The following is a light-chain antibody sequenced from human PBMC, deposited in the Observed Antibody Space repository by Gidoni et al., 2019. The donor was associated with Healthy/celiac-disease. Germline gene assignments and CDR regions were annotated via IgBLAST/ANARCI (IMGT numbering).Light chain of an antibody. V-gene: IGKV3-20*01. J-gene: IGKJ4*01. CDR3: QQYGSSPLT. Sequence: VLTPSPGTLSLSPGERATLSCRASQSVSSSYLAWYQQKPGQAPRLLIYGASSRATGIPDRFSGSGSGTDFTLTISRLEPEDFAVYYCQQYGSSPLTFGGGTKVEIK. CDR2: GAS. CDR1: QSVSSSY.